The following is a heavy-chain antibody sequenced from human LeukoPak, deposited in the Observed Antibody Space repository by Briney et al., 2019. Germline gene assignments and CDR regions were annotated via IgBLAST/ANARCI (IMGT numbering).Heavy chain of an antibody. D-gene: IGHD3-9*01. V-gene: IGHV1-69*06. Sequence: ASVKVSCKASGGTFSSYAISWVRQAPGQGLEWMGGIIPIFGTANYAQKFQGRVTMTEDTSTDTAYMELSSLRSEDTAVYYCATDLPDYDILTNENWFDPWGQGTLVTVSS. J-gene: IGHJ5*02. CDR3: ATDLPDYDILTNENWFDP. CDR2: IIPIFGTA. CDR1: GGTFSSYA.